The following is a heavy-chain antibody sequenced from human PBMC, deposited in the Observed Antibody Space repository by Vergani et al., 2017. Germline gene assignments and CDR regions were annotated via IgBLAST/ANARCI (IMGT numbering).Heavy chain of an antibody. Sequence: EVQLVESGGGLVQPGRSLRLSCAASGFTFDDYAMHWVRQAPGKGLEWVSGISWNSGSIGYADSVKGRFTISRDNAKNSLYLQMNSLKTEDTAVYYCTTDLGEQQLYYYYGMDVWGQGTTVTVSS. CDR3: TTDLGEQQLYYYYGMDV. CDR1: GFTFDDYA. V-gene: IGHV3-9*01. CDR2: ISWNSGSI. D-gene: IGHD6-13*01. J-gene: IGHJ6*02.